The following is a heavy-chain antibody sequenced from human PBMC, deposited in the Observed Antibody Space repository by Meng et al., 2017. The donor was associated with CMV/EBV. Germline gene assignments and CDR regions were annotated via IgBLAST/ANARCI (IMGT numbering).Heavy chain of an antibody. V-gene: IGHV3-74*01. CDR2: INSDGSST. Sequence: GESLKISCAASGFTFSSYWMHWVRQAPGKGLVWVSRINSDGSSTSYADSVKGRFTISRGNAKNTLYLQMNSLRAEDTAVYYCAREPRGITGPYGMDVWGQGTTVTVSS. D-gene: IGHD1-20*01. CDR3: AREPRGITGPYGMDV. J-gene: IGHJ6*02. CDR1: GFTFSSYW.